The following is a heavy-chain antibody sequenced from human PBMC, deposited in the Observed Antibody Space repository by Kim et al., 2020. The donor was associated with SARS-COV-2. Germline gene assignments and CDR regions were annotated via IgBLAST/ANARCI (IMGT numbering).Heavy chain of an antibody. CDR2: ISGSSGST. D-gene: IGHD5-18*01. CDR1: GFTFSSYA. CDR3: AKTGYSYSFDY. V-gene: IGHV3-23*01. Sequence: GGSLRLSCAASGFTFSSYAMNWVRQAPGKGLEWVSAISGSSGSTYYADSVKGRFTISRDNSKNTLYLQMNSLRAEDTAVYYCAKTGYSYSFDYWGQGTLVTVSS. J-gene: IGHJ4*02.